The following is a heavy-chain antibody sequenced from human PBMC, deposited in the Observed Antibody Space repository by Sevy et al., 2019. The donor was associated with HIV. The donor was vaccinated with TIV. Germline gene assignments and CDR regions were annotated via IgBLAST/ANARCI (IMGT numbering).Heavy chain of an antibody. CDR3: GGGEWVGRGFP. CDR2: IYYNGHI. D-gene: IGHD3-16*01. V-gene: IGHV4-59*08. Sequence: SETLSLTCTVSGGSITSLYWNWIRQPPGKGLEWIANIYYNGHINYNPSLKSRVTLSLDTSKNQVSLRLRFVTAADTGMFLWGGGEWVGRGFPWGQGILVPV. J-gene: IGHJ4*03. CDR1: GGSITSLY.